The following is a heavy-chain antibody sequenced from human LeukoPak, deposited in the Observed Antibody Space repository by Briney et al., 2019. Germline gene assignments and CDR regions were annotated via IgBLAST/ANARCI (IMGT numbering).Heavy chain of an antibody. Sequence: PGGSLRLSCVAAGFAFNNVWMSWVRQAPGKGLEWVGRINSKTAGGTTDYAAPVKGRFTISRHDSKNTVYLQMNSLKSEDTAVYYCATDSTAGYCTTTRCYAGDFDYWGQGTLLTVSS. V-gene: IGHV3-15*01. D-gene: IGHD2-2*03. CDR3: ATDSTAGYCTTTRCYAGDFDY. J-gene: IGHJ4*02. CDR1: GFAFNNVW. CDR2: INSKTAGGTT.